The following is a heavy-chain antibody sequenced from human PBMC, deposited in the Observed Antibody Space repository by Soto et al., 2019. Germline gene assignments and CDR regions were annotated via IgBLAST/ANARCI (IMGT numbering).Heavy chain of an antibody. J-gene: IGHJ4*02. D-gene: IGHD6-19*01. Sequence: EVQLLESGGGLLQPGGSLRLSCAASGFTFSSYAMTWVRQAPGKGLEWVSAISGSGGSTYYADSVKGRFTISRDNSKNTLYLQMNSLRAEDTAIYYCAKDSYSSDPYYYFDYWGQGTLVTVSS. V-gene: IGHV3-23*01. CDR2: ISGSGGST. CDR3: AKDSYSSDPYYYFDY. CDR1: GFTFSSYA.